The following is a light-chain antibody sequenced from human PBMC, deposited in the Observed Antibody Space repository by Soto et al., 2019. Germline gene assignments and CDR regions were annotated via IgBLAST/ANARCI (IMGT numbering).Light chain of an antibody. CDR1: QDISNY. Sequence: DIQMTQSPSSLSASVGDRVTITCQASQDISNYLNWYQQKPGKAPKLLIYDASNLETGVPSRFSGSGSGTEFTFTISSLQPEDIATYYCQQYDNLPFTFCPGTKVDIK. V-gene: IGKV1-33*01. J-gene: IGKJ3*01. CDR2: DAS. CDR3: QQYDNLPFT.